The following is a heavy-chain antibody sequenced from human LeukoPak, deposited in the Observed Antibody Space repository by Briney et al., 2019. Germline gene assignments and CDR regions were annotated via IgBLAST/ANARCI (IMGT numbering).Heavy chain of an antibody. J-gene: IGHJ4*02. CDR3: ARRPGAHFDY. CDR2: IFYTGST. CDR1: GFTFSSHS. V-gene: IGHV4-59*11. Sequence: GSLRLSCAASGFTFSSHSMNWVRQAPGKGLEWIGYIFYTGSTNYNPSLKSRVTISVDTSKNQFSLKLSSVTAADTAVYYCARRPGAHFDYWGQGTLVTVSS. D-gene: IGHD3-10*01.